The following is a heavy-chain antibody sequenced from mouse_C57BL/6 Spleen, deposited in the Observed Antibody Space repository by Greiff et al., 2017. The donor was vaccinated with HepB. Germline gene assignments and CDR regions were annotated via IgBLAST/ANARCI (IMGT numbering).Heavy chain of an antibody. V-gene: IGHV5-4*03. CDR1: GFTFSSYA. CDR2: ISDGGSYT. D-gene: IGHD6-1*01. Sequence: EVKLMESGGGLVKPGGSLKLSCAASGFTFSSYAMSWVRQTPEKRLEWVATISDGGSYTYYPDNVKGRFTISRDNAKNNLYLQMSHLKSEDTAMYYCARGPWGARVWYFDVWGTGTTVTVSS. J-gene: IGHJ1*03. CDR3: ARGPWGARVWYFDV.